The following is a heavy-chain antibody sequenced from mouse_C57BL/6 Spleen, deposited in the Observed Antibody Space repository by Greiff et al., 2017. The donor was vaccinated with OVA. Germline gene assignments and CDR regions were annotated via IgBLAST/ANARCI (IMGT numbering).Heavy chain of an antibody. V-gene: IGHV1-64*01. CDR2: IHPNSGST. J-gene: IGHJ2*01. Sequence: QVQLQQPGAELVKPGASVKLSCKASGYTFTSYWMHWVKQRPGQGLEWIGMIHPNSGSTNYNEKFKSKATLTVDKSSSTAYMQLSSLTSEDSAVYYCARDGEIITTVVGSFDYWGQGTTLTVSS. CDR3: ARDGEIITTVVGSFDY. D-gene: IGHD1-1*01. CDR1: GYTFTSYW.